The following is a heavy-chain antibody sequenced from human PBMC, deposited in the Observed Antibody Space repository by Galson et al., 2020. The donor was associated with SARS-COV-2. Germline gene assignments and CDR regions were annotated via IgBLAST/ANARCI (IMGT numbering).Heavy chain of an antibody. V-gene: IGHV3-23*01. CDR3: AKDDYGSYDY. D-gene: IGHD3-10*01. CDR1: GFTFSRFA. CDR2: ITDSGDTT. Sequence: GGSLRLSCAASGFTFSRFAMSWVRQVPGKGLECVSSITDSGDTTYYADSVKGRFTISRDNSKNTLDLQMNSLRVEDTAVYYCAKDDYGSYDYWGQGTLVTVSS. J-gene: IGHJ4*02.